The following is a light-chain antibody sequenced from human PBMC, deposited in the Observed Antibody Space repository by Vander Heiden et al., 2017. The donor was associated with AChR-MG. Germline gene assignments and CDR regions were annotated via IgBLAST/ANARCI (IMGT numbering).Light chain of an antibody. CDR1: SSDIGAYNL. CDR2: DVI. J-gene: IGLJ2*01. V-gene: IGLV2-14*01. Sequence: QSALTQPASVSGSPGQSITISCIGTSSDIGAYNLVSWYQQHPGKAPEVVSQDVIKRPSGVSYRVSGSKSGNTASLTISGLQVEDEADYYCSSYTTTQTLVFGGGTKLTVL. CDR3: SSYTTTQTLV.